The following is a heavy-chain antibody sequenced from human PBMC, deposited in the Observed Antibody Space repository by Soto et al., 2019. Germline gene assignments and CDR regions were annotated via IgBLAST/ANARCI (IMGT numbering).Heavy chain of an antibody. J-gene: IGHJ4*02. V-gene: IGHV3-23*01. CDR1: GFSFGSYA. D-gene: IGHD3-3*01. CDR2: ISGSAGET. Sequence: DVELWESGGGVVQPGGSLRLSCAASGFSFGSYALSWVRQAPWKGLEWVSTISGSAGETFYADSVKGRFSIYRDTSQSTLYLQMHSLRADDTDIYYCARWSYLDYWGQGTRVTVSS. CDR3: ARWSYLDY.